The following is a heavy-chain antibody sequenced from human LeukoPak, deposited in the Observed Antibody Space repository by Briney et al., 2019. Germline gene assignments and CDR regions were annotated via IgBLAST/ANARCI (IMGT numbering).Heavy chain of an antibody. CDR3: ARGSGGGNYYSNWFDP. CDR1: GYTFIGYY. V-gene: IGHV1-2*02. Sequence: ASVKVSCKASGYTFIGYYMHWVRQAPGQGREWMGWINPNSGGTNSAQKFQGRVTMTRDTSISTAYMELSRLKSDDTAVYYCARGSGGGNYYSNWFDPWGQGTLVTVSS. D-gene: IGHD1-26*01. CDR2: INPNSGGT. J-gene: IGHJ5*02.